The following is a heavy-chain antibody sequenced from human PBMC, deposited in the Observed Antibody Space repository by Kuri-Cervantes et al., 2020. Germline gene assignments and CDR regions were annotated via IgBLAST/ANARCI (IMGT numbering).Heavy chain of an antibody. CDR2: ISSSSSTI. Sequence: GGSLRLSCAASGFTFSSYSMNWVRQAPGKGLEWVSYISSSSSTIYYADSVKGRFTISRDNAKNSLYLQMNSLRDEDTAVYYCARDRVGGESMYYYYGMDVWGQGTTVTVSS. D-gene: IGHD3-16*01. CDR3: ARDRVGGESMYYYYGMDV. J-gene: IGHJ6*02. CDR1: GFTFSSYS. V-gene: IGHV3-48*02.